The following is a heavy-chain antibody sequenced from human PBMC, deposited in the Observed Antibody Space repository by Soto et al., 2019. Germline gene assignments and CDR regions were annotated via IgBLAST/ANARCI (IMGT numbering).Heavy chain of an antibody. CDR2: INPYSGGA. Sequence: ASVKVSCKASGYTITDYFINWVRQAPGQGLEWIGWINPYSGGADLSQKFQGRVTMTRDTSISTAYMEVSSLRSDDTAVFYCASLLHHSHSGGSSHGGFDIWGQGTQVTVSS. D-gene: IGHD2-21*01. V-gene: IGHV1-2*02. J-gene: IGHJ3*02. CDR3: ASLLHHSHSGGSSHGGFDI. CDR1: GYTITDYF.